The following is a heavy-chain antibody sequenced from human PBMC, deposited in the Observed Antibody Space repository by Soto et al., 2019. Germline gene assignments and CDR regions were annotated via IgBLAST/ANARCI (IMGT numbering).Heavy chain of an antibody. V-gene: IGHV3-30*18. CDR3: AKEGGLSGSYYISSSYYFDS. J-gene: IGHJ4*02. CDR2: ISYDGSNT. D-gene: IGHD1-26*01. CDR1: GFTFCSYG. Sequence: QVQLVESGGGVVQPGRSLRLSCAASGFTFCSYGMHWVRQAPGKGLEWVAIISYDGSNTYYADSVKGRFTISRDNSKNTLYLQMNSLRAEDTSVYYCAKEGGLSGSYYISSSYYFDSWGQGTLVTVSS.